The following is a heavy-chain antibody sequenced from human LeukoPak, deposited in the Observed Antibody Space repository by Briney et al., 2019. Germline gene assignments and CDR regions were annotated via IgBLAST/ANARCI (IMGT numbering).Heavy chain of an antibody. Sequence: SETLSVTCNVSGGSICSHYCTWIRQPPRKTLEWIGYIFSSGSAYYDPSLESRVTISLDTSKNHFALKLSYVTAADTAIYYCARRDFYYYYMDVWGKGTTVTVSS. J-gene: IGHJ6*03. D-gene: IGHD3-9*01. V-gene: IGHV4-4*08. CDR2: IFSSGSA. CDR1: GGSICSHY. CDR3: ARRDFYYYYMDV.